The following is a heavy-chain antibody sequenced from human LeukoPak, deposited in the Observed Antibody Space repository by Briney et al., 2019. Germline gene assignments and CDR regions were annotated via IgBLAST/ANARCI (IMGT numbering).Heavy chain of an antibody. CDR1: GYTFTTCD. Sequence: GASVKVSCKASGYTFTTCDINWVRQATGQGLEWMGWMNPNSGNTGYAQSFQGRVTMNRDTSISTAYMELSNLRSEDTAIYYCTRGSSGRRDYWGQGTLVTVSS. J-gene: IGHJ4*02. D-gene: IGHD6-19*01. V-gene: IGHV1-8*01. CDR3: TRGSSGRRDY. CDR2: MNPNSGNT.